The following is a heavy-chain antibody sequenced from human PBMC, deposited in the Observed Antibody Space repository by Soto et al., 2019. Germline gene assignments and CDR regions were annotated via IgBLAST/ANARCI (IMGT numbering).Heavy chain of an antibody. J-gene: IGHJ5*02. V-gene: IGHV3-33*01. D-gene: IGHD5-18*01. CDR3: ARVIQTRYAHWFDP. CDR1: GFTFSSYG. Sequence: QVQLVESGGGVVQPGRSLRLSCAASGFTFSSYGMHWVRQAPGKGLEWVAGIWYDGSNKYYADSVKGRFTIYRDNSKNTLYLQMNSLRAEDTAVYYCARVIQTRYAHWFDPWGQGTLVTVSS. CDR2: IWYDGSNK.